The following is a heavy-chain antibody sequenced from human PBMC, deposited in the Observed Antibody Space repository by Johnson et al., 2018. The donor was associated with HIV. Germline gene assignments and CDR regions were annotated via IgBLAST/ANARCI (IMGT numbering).Heavy chain of an antibody. D-gene: IGHD3-10*01. CDR2: IKQDGSEK. CDR1: GFTFDDYG. Sequence: VQLVESGGGVVRPGGSLRLSCAVSGFTFDDYGMSWVRQAPGKGLEWVANIKQDGSEKYYVDSVKGRFPISRDNAKNSLYLQMNSLRAEDTAVYYCARDRLWFGESDAFDIWGQGTMVTVSS. V-gene: IGHV3-7*01. J-gene: IGHJ3*02. CDR3: ARDRLWFGESDAFDI.